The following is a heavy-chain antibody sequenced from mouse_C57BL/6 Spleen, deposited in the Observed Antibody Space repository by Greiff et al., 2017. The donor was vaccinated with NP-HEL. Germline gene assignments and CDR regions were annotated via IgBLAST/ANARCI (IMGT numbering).Heavy chain of an antibody. V-gene: IGHV1-64*01. CDR1: GYTFTSYW. D-gene: IGHD4-1*01. CDR3: ARDGTRYFDY. J-gene: IGHJ2*01. CDR2: IHPNSGST. Sequence: VKLQQPGAELVKPGASVKLSCKASGYTFTSYWMHWVKQRPGQGLEWIGMIHPNSGSTNYNEKFKSKATLTVDKSSSTAYMQLSSLTSEDSAVYYCARDGTRYFDYWGQGTTLTVSS.